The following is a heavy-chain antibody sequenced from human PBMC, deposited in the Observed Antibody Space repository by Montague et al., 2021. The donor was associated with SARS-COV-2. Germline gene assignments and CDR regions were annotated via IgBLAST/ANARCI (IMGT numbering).Heavy chain of an antibody. CDR3: ARDPIYGLGSYNYCDS. CDR2: IYPRDSDT. CDR1: GYSFPTYW. Sequence: QSGAEVKKPGESLKISCKASGYSFPTYWIGWVRQMPGKGLEWMGAIYPRDSDTRYSPSFQGQVTISVDKSISTAYLHWSSLKASDTAMYYCARDPIYGLGSYNYCDSWGQGTLVTVSS. V-gene: IGHV5-51*03. J-gene: IGHJ5*01. D-gene: IGHD3-10*01.